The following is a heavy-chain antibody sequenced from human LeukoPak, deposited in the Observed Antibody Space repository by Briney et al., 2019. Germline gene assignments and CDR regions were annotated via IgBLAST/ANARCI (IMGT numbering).Heavy chain of an antibody. CDR3: ATSLATIKMISGDY. CDR1: GYTLTEIS. Sequence: GASVKVSCKVSGYTLTEISMHWVRQAPGKGLEWMGGFDPEDDETIYAQKFQGRVTMTEDTSTDTAYMELSSLRSEDTAVYYCATSLATIKMISGDYWGQGTLVTVSS. CDR2: FDPEDDET. D-gene: IGHD5-12*01. J-gene: IGHJ4*02. V-gene: IGHV1-24*01.